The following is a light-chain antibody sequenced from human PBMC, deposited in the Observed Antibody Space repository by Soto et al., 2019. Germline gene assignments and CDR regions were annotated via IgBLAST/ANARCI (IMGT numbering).Light chain of an antibody. V-gene: IGKV3-20*01. CDR3: QQYGRSSYT. CDR1: QSISSSY. J-gene: IGKJ2*01. CDR2: AAS. Sequence: EIVLTQSPGTLSLSPGERATLSCRASQSISSSYLAWYQQKPGQAPRLLIYAASSRATGIPDRFSGSGSGTDFTLTISRLETEDFAVYYCQQYGRSSYTFGQGTQLAI.